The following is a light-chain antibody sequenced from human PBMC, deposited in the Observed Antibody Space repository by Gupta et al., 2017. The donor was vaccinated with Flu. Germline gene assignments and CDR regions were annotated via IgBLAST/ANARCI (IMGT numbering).Light chain of an antibody. Sequence: QAVVTQEPSLPVSPGGTVTLTCGSSAGPVTSGHYPCWFQQRPGHAPRTLIYNTYNNHSWTPARFSGSLLGGKAALXLXGAQPEXEADYYCLRTYSGPWVFGGGTKLTVL. CDR2: NTY. J-gene: IGLJ3*02. V-gene: IGLV7-46*01. CDR3: LRTYSGPWV. CDR1: AGPVTSGHY.